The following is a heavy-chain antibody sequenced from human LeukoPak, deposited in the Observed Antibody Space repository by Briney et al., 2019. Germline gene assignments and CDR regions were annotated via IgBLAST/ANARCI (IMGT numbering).Heavy chain of an antibody. J-gene: IGHJ6*02. D-gene: IGHD2-2*01. Sequence: ASVKVSCKASGYTFTSYGISWVRQAPGQGLEWMGWISAYNGNTNYAQKLQGRVTMTTDTSTSTAYMELRSLRSDDTAVYYCARDPTTDIVVVPAAIPIPHYYYSYGMDVWGQGTSVTVSS. CDR1: GYTFTSYG. CDR2: ISAYNGNT. CDR3: ARDPTTDIVVVPAAIPIPHYYYSYGMDV. V-gene: IGHV1-18*01.